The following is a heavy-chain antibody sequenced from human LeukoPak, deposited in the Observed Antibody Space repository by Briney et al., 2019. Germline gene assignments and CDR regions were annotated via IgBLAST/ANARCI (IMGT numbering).Heavy chain of an antibody. J-gene: IGHJ4*02. Sequence: ASVKVSCKASGYTFTGYYMHWVRQAPGQGLERMGRINPNSGGTNYAQKFQGRVTMTRDTSISTAYMELSRLRSDDTAVYYCARETKLEWLLIFDYWGQGNLVTVSS. CDR3: ARETKLEWLLIFDY. CDR1: GYTFTGYY. V-gene: IGHV1-2*06. D-gene: IGHD3-3*01. CDR2: INPNSGGT.